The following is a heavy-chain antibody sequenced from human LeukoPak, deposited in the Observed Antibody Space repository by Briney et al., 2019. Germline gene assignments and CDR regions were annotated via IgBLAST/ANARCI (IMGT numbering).Heavy chain of an antibody. J-gene: IGHJ4*02. CDR1: GFTFSSYW. Sequence: GGSLRLSCAASGFTFSSYWMSWVRQAPGKGLEWVANIKQDGSEKYYVDSVKGRFTISRDNAKNSLYLQMSSLRSEDTAVYYCARDGNYYGSGSDYWGQGTLVTVSS. D-gene: IGHD3-10*01. CDR2: IKQDGSEK. V-gene: IGHV3-7*03. CDR3: ARDGNYYGSGSDY.